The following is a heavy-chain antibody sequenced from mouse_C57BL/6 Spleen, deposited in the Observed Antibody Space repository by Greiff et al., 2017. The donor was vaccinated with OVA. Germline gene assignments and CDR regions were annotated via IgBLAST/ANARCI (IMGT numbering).Heavy chain of an antibody. D-gene: IGHD1-1*02. CDR1: GYTFTSYW. V-gene: IGHV1-50*01. CDR2: IDPSDSYT. J-gene: IGHJ4*01. Sequence: VQLQQPGAELVKPGASVKLSCKASGYTFTSYWMQWVKQRPGQGLEWIGEIDPSDSYTNYNQKFKGKATLTVDTSSSTAYMQLSSLTSEDSAVYYCARDHYAHYAMDYWGQGTSVTVSS. CDR3: ARDHYAHYAMDY.